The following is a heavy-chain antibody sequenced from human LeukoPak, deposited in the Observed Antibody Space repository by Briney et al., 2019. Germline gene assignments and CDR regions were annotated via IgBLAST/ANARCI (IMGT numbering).Heavy chain of an antibody. CDR1: GFTFSDYD. CDR2: ISWSSCSI. V-gene: IGHV3-9*03. CDR3: TKDMGRTSWSDAFDI. Sequence: TGGSLRLSCAASGFTFSDYDMHWVRQAPGKGLEWGSCISWSSCSICYADSVKGRFTISRDNAKNSLYLQMNSLRAENMVLYYCTKDMGRTSWSDAFDIWGQGTMVTVSS. D-gene: IGHD2-2*01. J-gene: IGHJ3*02.